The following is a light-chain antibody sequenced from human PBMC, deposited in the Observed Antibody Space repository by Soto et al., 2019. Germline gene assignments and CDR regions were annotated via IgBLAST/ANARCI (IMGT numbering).Light chain of an antibody. V-gene: IGLV2-23*01. CDR2: EGS. J-gene: IGLJ2*01. Sequence: QSVLTQPASVSGSPGQSITISCTGTSSDVGSYNLVSWYQQHPGKAPKLMIYEGSKRPSGVSNRFSGSKSGNTASRTISGLQAEDEADYYCFSYAGSVGFGGGTKLTVL. CDR1: SSDVGSYNL. CDR3: FSYAGSVG.